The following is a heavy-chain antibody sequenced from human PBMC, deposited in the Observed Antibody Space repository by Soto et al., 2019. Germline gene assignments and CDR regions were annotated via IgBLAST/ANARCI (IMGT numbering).Heavy chain of an antibody. CDR3: VRTARQGAVAPHWFDR. J-gene: IGHJ5*02. CDR1: GASIRSTDYY. D-gene: IGHD2-21*02. V-gene: IGHV4-30-4*01. Sequence: NPSETLSLTCTVSGASIRSTDYYWSWIRQAPWKGLEWIGYVYYTGSTYYNPSLMSRLTISVDTSKNQFSLKLTSVTAAETAVYYCVRTARQGAVAPHWFDRWGQGTQVTVS. CDR2: VYYTGST.